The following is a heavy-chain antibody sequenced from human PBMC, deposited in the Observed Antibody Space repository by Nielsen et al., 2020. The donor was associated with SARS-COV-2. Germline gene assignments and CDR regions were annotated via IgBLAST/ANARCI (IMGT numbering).Heavy chain of an antibody. Sequence: ASVKVSCKASGGTFSSYAISWVRQAPGQGLEWMGRINPNSGGTNYAQKFQGRVTMTRDTSISTAYMELSRLRSDDTVVYYCARGSITYSSSWPYFDYWGQGTLVTVSS. D-gene: IGHD6-13*01. V-gene: IGHV1-2*05. J-gene: IGHJ4*02. CDR2: INPNSGGT. CDR3: ARGSITYSSSWPYFDY. CDR1: GGTFSSYA.